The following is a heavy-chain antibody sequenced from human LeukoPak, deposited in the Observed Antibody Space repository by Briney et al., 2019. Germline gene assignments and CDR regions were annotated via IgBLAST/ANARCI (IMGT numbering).Heavy chain of an antibody. CDR2: IWYDGSNK. D-gene: IGHD3-3*01. J-gene: IGHJ4*02. V-gene: IGHV3-33*06. Sequence: GGSLRLSCEASGFTFSSYGMHWVRQAPGKGLEWVAVIWYDGSNKYYADSVKGRFTISRDNSKNTLYLQMNSLRAEDTAVYYCAKIFDFWSGHYYFDYWGQGTLVTVSS. CDR1: GFTFSSYG. CDR3: AKIFDFWSGHYYFDY.